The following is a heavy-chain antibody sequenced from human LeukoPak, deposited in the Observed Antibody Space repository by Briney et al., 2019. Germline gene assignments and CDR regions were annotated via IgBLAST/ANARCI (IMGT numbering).Heavy chain of an antibody. Sequence: SVKVSCKASGGTFSSYAISWVRQAPGQGLEWMGRIIPILGIANYAQKFQGRVTITAGKSTSTAYMELSSLRSEDTAVYYCARRSSYGYEYYYGMDVWGQGTTVTVSS. CDR1: GGTFSSYA. V-gene: IGHV1-69*04. CDR2: IIPILGIA. J-gene: IGHJ6*02. CDR3: ARRSSYGYEYYYGMDV. D-gene: IGHD5-18*01.